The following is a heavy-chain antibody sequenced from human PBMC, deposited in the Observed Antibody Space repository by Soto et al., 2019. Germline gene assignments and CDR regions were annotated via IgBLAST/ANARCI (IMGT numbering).Heavy chain of an antibody. CDR1: GFTFSSYA. CDR2: ITSNGGNT. Sequence: EVQLVESGGGLVQPGGSLRLSCAASGFTFSSYAMHWVRQAPGKGLEYVSAITSNGGNTDYASSVKGRFTISRDNSKNTLYLQMGSLRAEDMAVYYCARRIPFVYVMDVWGQGTTVTVSS. J-gene: IGHJ6*02. V-gene: IGHV3-64*01. CDR3: ARRIPFVYVMDV. D-gene: IGHD2-21*01.